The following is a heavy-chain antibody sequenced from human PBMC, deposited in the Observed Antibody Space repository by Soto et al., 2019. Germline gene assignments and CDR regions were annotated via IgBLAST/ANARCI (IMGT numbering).Heavy chain of an antibody. Sequence: PGGSLSLSCAASGFPFNNALMSWVRQAPGKGLEWVGRIKGEADGGTTDYAAPVKGRITISRDHSKDTLYLQMNSLKTEDTAVYYCTTGLSNGYYNFDYWGQGTPVTVSS. CDR2: IKGEADGGTT. J-gene: IGHJ4*02. D-gene: IGHD3-22*01. V-gene: IGHV3-15*01. CDR1: GFPFNNAL. CDR3: TTGLSNGYYNFDY.